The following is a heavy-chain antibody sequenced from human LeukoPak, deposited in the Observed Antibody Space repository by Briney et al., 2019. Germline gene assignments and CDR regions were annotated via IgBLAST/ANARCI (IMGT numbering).Heavy chain of an antibody. J-gene: IGHJ6*02. D-gene: IGHD2-2*02. V-gene: IGHV4-34*01. CDR2: INHSAST. CDR1: X. Sequence: XWXWXXXXPGKGLEWIGEINHSASTNYTPSLKSRVTISVDTSKNQFSLKLSSVTAADTAVYYCARGWAVVVPAAIRPPSMDVWGQGTTVTVSS. CDR3: ARGWAVVVPAAIRPPSMDV.